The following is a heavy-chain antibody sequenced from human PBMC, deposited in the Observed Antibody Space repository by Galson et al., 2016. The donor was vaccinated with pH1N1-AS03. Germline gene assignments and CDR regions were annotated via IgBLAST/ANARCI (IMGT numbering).Heavy chain of an antibody. CDR2: INPSGGST. Sequence: SVKVSCKASGYIFGSYYLHWVRQAPGQGLEWMGIINPSGGSTTYPQKFQGRVTMTTDASTSTVYMELTTLGSDDTGVYYCARGGNILNWDDSVHWLDPWGQGTLVTVSS. CDR3: ARGGNILNWDDSVHWLDP. D-gene: IGHD1-1*01. CDR1: GYIFGSYY. J-gene: IGHJ5*02. V-gene: IGHV1-46*03.